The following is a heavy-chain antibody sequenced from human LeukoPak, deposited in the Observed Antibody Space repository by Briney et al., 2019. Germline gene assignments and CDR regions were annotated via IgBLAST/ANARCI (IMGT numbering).Heavy chain of an antibody. CDR2: IRGSDGST. CDR1: GFPFSTYA. J-gene: IGHJ4*02. Sequence: GGSLRLSCAAPGFPFSTYAMSWVRQAPGKGLEWVSSIRGSDGSTYYADSVKGRFAISRDNSKNTLYLQMNSLRAEDTAVYYCAKDVYGDYGGLDYWGQGTLVTVSP. D-gene: IGHD4-17*01. V-gene: IGHV3-23*01. CDR3: AKDVYGDYGGLDY.